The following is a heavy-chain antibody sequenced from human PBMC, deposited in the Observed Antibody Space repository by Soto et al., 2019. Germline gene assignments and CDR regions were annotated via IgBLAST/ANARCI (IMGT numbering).Heavy chain of an antibody. J-gene: IGHJ4*02. CDR2: ISYDGSNK. Sequence: QVQLVESGGGVVQPGRSLRLSCAASGFTFSSYGMHWVRQAPGKGLEWVAGISYDGSNKYYADSVKGRFTISRENSKNTLYLQMNSLRAEDTAVYYCAKDSSSWSGLDYWGQGTLVTVSS. V-gene: IGHV3-30*18. D-gene: IGHD6-13*01. CDR3: AKDSSSWSGLDY. CDR1: GFTFSSYG.